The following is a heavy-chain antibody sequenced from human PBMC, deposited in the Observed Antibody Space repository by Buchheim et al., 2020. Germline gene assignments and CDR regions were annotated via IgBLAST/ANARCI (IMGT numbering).Heavy chain of an antibody. Sequence: EVQLVESGGGLVQPGGSLRLSCAASGFTFNMYAMNWVRQAPGKGLEWISYINRDGDNIWYSDSVKGRFTISRDNAMNSLFLQMNSLKDEDTALYYCVRDHNWAFDYWGRGNL. CDR1: GFTFNMYA. J-gene: IGHJ4*02. V-gene: IGHV3-48*02. CDR3: VRDHNWAFDY. D-gene: IGHD1-1*01. CDR2: INRDGDNI.